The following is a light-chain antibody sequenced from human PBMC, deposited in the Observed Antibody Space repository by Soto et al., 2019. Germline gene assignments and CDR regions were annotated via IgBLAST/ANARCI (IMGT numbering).Light chain of an antibody. Sequence: EIVLTQSPGTLSLSPGERATLSCRASQSVSDMYLAWYQHKPGQAPRLLIYASTRATGIPDRFSGSGSGTDSTLTIKRLEPEDFAVYYCQHYGTSALFGPGTKVEIK. CDR3: QHYGTSAL. CDR2: AS. V-gene: IGKV3-20*01. J-gene: IGKJ3*01. CDR1: QSVSDMY.